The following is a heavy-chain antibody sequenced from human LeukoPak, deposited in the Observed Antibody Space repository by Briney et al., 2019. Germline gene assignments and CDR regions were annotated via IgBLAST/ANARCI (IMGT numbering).Heavy chain of an antibody. J-gene: IGHJ4*02. CDR1: GFTFSSYE. V-gene: IGHV3-48*03. CDR3: ARMYFNYYGSGRHVVDDY. Sequence: GGSLRLSCAASGFTFSSYEMNWVRQAPGKGLEWVSYISSSGSTIYYADSVKGRFTISRDNAKNSLYLQMNSLRAEDTAVYYCARMYFNYYGSGRHVVDDYWGQGTLVTVSS. D-gene: IGHD3-10*01. CDR2: ISSSGSTI.